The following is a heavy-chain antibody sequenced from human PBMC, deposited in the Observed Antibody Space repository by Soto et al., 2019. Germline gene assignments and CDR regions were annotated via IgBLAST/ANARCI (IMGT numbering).Heavy chain of an antibody. V-gene: IGHV2-5*02. J-gene: IGHJ4*02. CDR1: GFSLSTSGVG. Sequence: QITLKESGPTLVKPTQTLTLTCTFSGFSLSTSGVGVGWIRQPPGKALEGLVIIYWDDDKRYSPSLRGRLTFTKDTSKNQVVLTMTNVDPEDTATYFCAHRRIGVSQWNYGDFDYWGQGTLVTVSS. CDR3: AHRRIGVSQWNYGDFDY. D-gene: IGHD1-7*01. CDR2: IYWDDDK.